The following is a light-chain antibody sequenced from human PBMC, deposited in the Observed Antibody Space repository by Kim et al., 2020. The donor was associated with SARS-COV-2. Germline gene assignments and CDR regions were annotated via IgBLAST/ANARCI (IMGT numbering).Light chain of an antibody. V-gene: IGKV1-33*01. J-gene: IGKJ4*01. Sequence: ASVGDRLTITCQASQDINNYLNWYQQKPGKAPKLLIYDASNLETGVPSRFSGSGSGIDFTFTITSLQPDDIATYYCQQFDDLPITFGGGTKVDIK. CDR1: QDINNY. CDR3: QQFDDLPIT. CDR2: DAS.